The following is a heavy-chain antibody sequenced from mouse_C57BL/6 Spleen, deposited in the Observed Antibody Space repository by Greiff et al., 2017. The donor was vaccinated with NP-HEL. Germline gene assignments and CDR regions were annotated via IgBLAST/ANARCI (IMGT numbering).Heavy chain of an antibody. CDR3: AIKFTTVVAPYYCDY. CDR2: IHPSDSDT. CDR1: GYPFTSYW. D-gene: IGHD1-1*01. V-gene: IGHV1-74*01. J-gene: IGHJ2*01. Sequence: QVQLQQPGAELVKPGASVKVSCKASGYPFTSYWMHWVTQRPGQGLEWIGMIHPSDSDTNYHQKFKGKATLTVDKSSSTAYMQFSSLTSEDSAVYDWAIKFTTVVAPYYCDYWGQGTTLTVSS.